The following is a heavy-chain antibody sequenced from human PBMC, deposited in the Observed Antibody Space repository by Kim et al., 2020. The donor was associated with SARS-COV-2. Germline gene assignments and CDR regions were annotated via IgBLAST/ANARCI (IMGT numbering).Heavy chain of an antibody. CDR2: ISSRETTI. Sequence: GGSLRLSCRGSGFTFRSYDMNWVRQSPGKGLEWISYISSRETTIYYADSVKGRFTISRDNPKSSLYLQMNSLRGEDMAVYYCATTDYGDPLEYWGQGTLVTVSS. V-gene: IGHV3-48*03. CDR1: GFTFRSYD. J-gene: IGHJ4*01. CDR3: ATTDYGDPLEY. D-gene: IGHD4-17*01.